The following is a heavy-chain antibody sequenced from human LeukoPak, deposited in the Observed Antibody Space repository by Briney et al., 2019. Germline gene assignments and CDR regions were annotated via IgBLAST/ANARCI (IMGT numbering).Heavy chain of an antibody. CDR2: IYTSGST. CDR1: GGSISSGSYY. CDR3: ATSEGGGFFDY. V-gene: IGHV4-61*02. Sequence: SETLSLTCTVSGGSISSGSYYWSWIRQPAGNGLEWIGRIYTSGSTNYNPSLKSRVTISIDTSKNHFSLKLRSVSAADTAIYYCATSEGGGFFDYWGQGTPVTVSS. J-gene: IGHJ4*02. D-gene: IGHD4-23*01.